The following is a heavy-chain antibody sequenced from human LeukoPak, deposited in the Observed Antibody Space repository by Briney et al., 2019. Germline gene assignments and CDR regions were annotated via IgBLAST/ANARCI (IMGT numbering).Heavy chain of an antibody. CDR2: ISSSGSTI. CDR3: ARVIAARGSDY. D-gene: IGHD6-6*01. J-gene: IGHJ4*02. CDR1: GFTFSSYE. Sequence: GGSLRLSCAASGFTFSSYEMNWVRQAPGKGLEWVSYISSSGSTIYYADSVKGRFTISRDNAKNSLYLQMNSLRAEDTAVYYCARVIAARGSDYWGQGTLVTVSS. V-gene: IGHV3-48*03.